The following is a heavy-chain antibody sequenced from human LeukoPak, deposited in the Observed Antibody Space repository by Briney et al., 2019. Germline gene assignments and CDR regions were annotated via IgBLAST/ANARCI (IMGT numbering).Heavy chain of an antibody. Sequence: SETLSLTCTVSGGSISSYYWSWIRQPPGKGLEWIGSVYYSGTTYYNPSLKSRVTISVDTSKNQFSLRLSSVTAADTAVYYCAREYSSSRYGYWGQGTLVSVSS. CDR1: GGSISSYY. J-gene: IGHJ4*02. V-gene: IGHV4-39*07. D-gene: IGHD2-2*01. CDR2: VYYSGTT. CDR3: AREYSSSRYGY.